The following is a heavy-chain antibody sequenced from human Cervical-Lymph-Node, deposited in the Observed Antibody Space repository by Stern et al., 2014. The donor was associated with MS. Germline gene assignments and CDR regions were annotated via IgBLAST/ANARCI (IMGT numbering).Heavy chain of an antibody. CDR2: IYYSGSP. Sequence: QLQLQESGPGLVKPSETLSLICTVSGDSISSTSYFWGWIRQPPGKGLEWIGSIYYSGSPHFTPSLKSRVPISVDTSKSQFSLKLSSVTAADTAVYYCARQLEALRIIDSWGQGTLVTVSS. J-gene: IGHJ4*02. V-gene: IGHV4-39*01. CDR1: GDSISSTSYF. D-gene: IGHD4-17*01. CDR3: ARQLEALRIIDS.